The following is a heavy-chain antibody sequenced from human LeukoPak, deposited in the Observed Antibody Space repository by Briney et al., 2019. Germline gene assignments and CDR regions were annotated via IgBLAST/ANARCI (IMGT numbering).Heavy chain of an antibody. J-gene: IGHJ4*02. CDR1: GGSISSYY. CDR2: IYYSGST. Sequence: SETLSLTCTVSGGSISSYYWSWIRQPPGKGLEWIGYIYYSGSTNYNPSLKSRVTISVDTSKNQFSLKLSSVTDADTAVYYCARVNEDYFDYWGQGTLVTVSS. V-gene: IGHV4-59*01. CDR3: ARVNEDYFDY.